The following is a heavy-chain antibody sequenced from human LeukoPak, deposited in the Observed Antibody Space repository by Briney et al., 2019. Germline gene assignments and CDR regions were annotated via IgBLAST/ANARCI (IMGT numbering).Heavy chain of an antibody. D-gene: IGHD1-1*01. CDR1: GGSISSGSYY. V-gene: IGHV4-61*02. CDR3: ARGNWNYFDY. J-gene: IGHJ4*02. Sequence: PSQTLSLTCTVSGGSISSGSYYWSWIRHPAGKGLEWIGRIYTSGSTNYNPSLKSRVTISVDTSKNQFSLKLSSVTAADTAVYYCARGNWNYFDYWGQGTLVTVSS. CDR2: IYTSGST.